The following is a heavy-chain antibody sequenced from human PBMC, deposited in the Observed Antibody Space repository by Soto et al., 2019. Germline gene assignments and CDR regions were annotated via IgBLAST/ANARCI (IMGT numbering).Heavy chain of an antibody. CDR2: IDPSDSYT. J-gene: IGHJ5*02. V-gene: IGHV5-10-1*01. Sequence: GESLNISCKGSGYSFTSYWISWVRQMPGKGLEWMGRIDPSDSYTNYSPSFQGHVTISADKSISTAYLQWSSLKASDTAMYYCARSHSNYIDWFDPWGQGTLVTVSS. CDR3: ARSHSNYIDWFDP. CDR1: GYSFTSYW. D-gene: IGHD4-4*01.